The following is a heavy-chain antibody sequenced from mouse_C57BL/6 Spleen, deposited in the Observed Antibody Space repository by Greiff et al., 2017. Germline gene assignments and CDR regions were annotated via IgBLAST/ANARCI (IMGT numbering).Heavy chain of an antibody. CDR1: GFTFSSYA. V-gene: IGHV5-4*01. Sequence: EVQLVESGGGLVKPGGSLKLSCAASGFTFSSYAMSWVRQTPEKRLEWVATISDGGSYTYYPDNVKGRFTISRDNAKNNLYLQMSHLKSEDTAMYYCARGGSYSLYAMDYWGQGTSVTVSS. D-gene: IGHD2-12*01. CDR2: ISDGGSYT. CDR3: ARGGSYSLYAMDY. J-gene: IGHJ4*01.